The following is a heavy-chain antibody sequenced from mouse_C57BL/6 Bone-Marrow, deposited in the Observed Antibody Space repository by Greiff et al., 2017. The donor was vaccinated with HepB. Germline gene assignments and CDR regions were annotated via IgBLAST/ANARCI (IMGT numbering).Heavy chain of an antibody. CDR1: GYTFTSYG. CDR2: IYPRSGNT. V-gene: IGHV1-81*01. CDR3: ARGLRAWFAY. D-gene: IGHD3-1*01. J-gene: IGHJ3*01. Sequence: QVQLKESGAELARPGASVKLSCKASGYTFTSYGISWVKQRTGQGLEWIGEIYPRSGNTYYNEKFKGKATLTADKSSSTAYMELRSLTSEDSAVYFCARGLRAWFAYWGQGTLVTVSA.